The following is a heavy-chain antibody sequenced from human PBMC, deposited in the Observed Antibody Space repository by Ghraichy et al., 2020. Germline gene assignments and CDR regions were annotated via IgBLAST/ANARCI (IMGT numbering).Heavy chain of an antibody. V-gene: IGHV3-11*01. CDR1: GFTFSDYY. CDR3: ARDGGEGIAVAGEYYYYGMDV. CDR2: ISSSGSTI. Sequence: GALRLSCAASGFTFSDYYMSWIRQAPGKGLEWVSYISSSGSTIYYADSVKGRFTISRDNAKNSLYLQMNSLRAEDTAVYYCARDGGEGIAVAGEYYYYGMDVWGQGTTVTVSS. J-gene: IGHJ6*02. D-gene: IGHD6-19*01.